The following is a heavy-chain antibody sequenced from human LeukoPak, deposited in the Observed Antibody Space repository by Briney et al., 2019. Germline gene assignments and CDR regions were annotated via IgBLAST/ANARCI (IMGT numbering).Heavy chain of an antibody. Sequence: PGRSLRLSCAASGFTFSSYAMHWVRQAPGKGLEWVAVISYDGSNKYYADSVKGRFTISRDNAKNTLYLQMNSLRAEDTAVYYCARDRWVGATSSRYYYGMDVWGQGTTVTVSS. D-gene: IGHD1-26*01. J-gene: IGHJ6*02. CDR2: ISYDGSNK. CDR3: ARDRWVGATSSRYYYGMDV. V-gene: IGHV3-30*04. CDR1: GFTFSSYA.